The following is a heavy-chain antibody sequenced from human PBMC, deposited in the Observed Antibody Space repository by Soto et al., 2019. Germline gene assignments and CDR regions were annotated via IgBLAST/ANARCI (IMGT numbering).Heavy chain of an antibody. CDR1: GGTFSSYA. CDR2: IIPIFGTA. D-gene: IGHD5-12*01. J-gene: IGHJ6*02. V-gene: IGHV1-69*12. CDR3: ARGRDGYNYDPYYYGMDV. Sequence: QVQLVQSGAEVKKPGSSVKVSCKASGGTFSSYAISWVRQAPGQGLEWMGGIIPIFGTANYAQKFQGRVTSTEXESTXTXHRELSSLRSEDTAVYYCARGRDGYNYDPYYYGMDVWGQGTTVTVSS.